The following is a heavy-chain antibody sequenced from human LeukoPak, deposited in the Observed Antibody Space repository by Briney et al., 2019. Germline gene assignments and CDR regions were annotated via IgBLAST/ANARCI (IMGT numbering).Heavy chain of an antibody. Sequence: PGGSLRLSCAASGFTFSSYAMSWVRQAPGKGLEWVSAISGSGGSTYYADPVKGRFTISRDNSKNTLYLQMNSLRAEDTAVYYCAKTKYGSGSSKSYYYYGMDVWGKGTTVTVSS. CDR2: ISGSGGST. V-gene: IGHV3-23*01. J-gene: IGHJ6*04. CDR3: AKTKYGSGSSKSYYYYGMDV. CDR1: GFTFSSYA. D-gene: IGHD3-10*01.